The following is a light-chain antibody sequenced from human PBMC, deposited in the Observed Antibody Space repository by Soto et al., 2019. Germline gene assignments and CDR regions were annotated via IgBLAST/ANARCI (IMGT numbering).Light chain of an antibody. Sequence: DIQMTQSPSSLSASVVVRFTVTYLASDYITNYLAWYQQKSVKAPKLLIYDASTLYSGVPSRFSGSGSGTDFTLTISGLQPEDFATYYCQQLSRYPSTFGGGTKVDIK. V-gene: IGKV1-9*01. CDR3: QQLSRYPST. CDR1: DYITNY. CDR2: DAS. J-gene: IGKJ4*01.